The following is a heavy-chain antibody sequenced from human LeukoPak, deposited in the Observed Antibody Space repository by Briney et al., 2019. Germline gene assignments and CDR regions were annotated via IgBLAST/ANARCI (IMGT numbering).Heavy chain of an antibody. D-gene: IGHD3-10*01. CDR3: ARDLGLGDVRGDTFDY. CDR2: IKQDGSEK. J-gene: IGHJ4*02. CDR1: GFTFSSYW. V-gene: IGHV3-7*01. Sequence: GGSLRLSCAASGFTFSSYWMSWVRQAPGKGLEWVSNIKQDGSEKYYVDSVKGRFTISRDNAKNSLYLQMNSLRAEDTAVYYCARDLGLGDVRGDTFDYWGQGTLVTVSS.